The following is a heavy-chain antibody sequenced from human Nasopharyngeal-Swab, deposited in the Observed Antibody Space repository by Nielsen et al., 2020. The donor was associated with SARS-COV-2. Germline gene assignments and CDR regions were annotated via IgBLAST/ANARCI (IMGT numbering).Heavy chain of an antibody. J-gene: IGHJ6*02. D-gene: IGHD2-15*01. CDR3: ARDVAWWGSDYYYGMDV. V-gene: IGHV1-8*01. CDR1: GYTFTSYD. CDR2: MNPNSGNT. Sequence: ASVKVSCKAFGYTFTSYDINWVRQATGQGLEWMGWMNPNSGNTGYAQKFQGRVTMTRNTSISTAYMELSSLRSEDTAVYYCARDVAWWGSDYYYGMDVWGQGTTVTVSS.